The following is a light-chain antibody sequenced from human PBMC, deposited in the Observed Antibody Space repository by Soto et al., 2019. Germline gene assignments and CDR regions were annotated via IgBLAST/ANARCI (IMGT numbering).Light chain of an antibody. CDR1: SSDVGGYNY. Sequence: QSALTQPASVSGSPGQSITISCTGTSSDVGGYNYVSWYQQHPGKAPKLMIYDVSNRPSGVSNRFSGSKSGNTASLTISGLQAEDEPDYYGISYTSRSTLAVFGGGTQLTVL. J-gene: IGLJ7*01. CDR3: ISYTSRSTLAV. CDR2: DVS. V-gene: IGLV2-14*01.